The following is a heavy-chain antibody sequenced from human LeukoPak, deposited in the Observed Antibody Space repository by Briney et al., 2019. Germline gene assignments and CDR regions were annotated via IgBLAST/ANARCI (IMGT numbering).Heavy chain of an antibody. J-gene: IGHJ4*02. V-gene: IGHV4-39*01. CDR3: ARRDGGSYHVVHFDY. CDR1: GGSISSSRYY. CDR2: IYYSGST. D-gene: IGHD1-26*01. Sequence: PSETLSLTCTVSGGSISSSRYYWGWIRQPPGKGLEWIGSIYYSGSTYYNPSLKSRVTISVDTSKNQCSLKLSSVTAADTAVYYCARRDGGSYHVVHFDYWGQGTLVTVSS.